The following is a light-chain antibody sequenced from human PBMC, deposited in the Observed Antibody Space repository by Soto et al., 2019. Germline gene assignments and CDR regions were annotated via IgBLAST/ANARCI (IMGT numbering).Light chain of an antibody. Sequence: EIVLTQSPATLSLSPGERATLSCRAGQSVSSYLAWYQQKPGQAPRLLIYGASSRATGIPDRFGGSGSGTDFTLTISRLEPEDVATYYCQKYNSAPRMFGQGTKVDIK. CDR3: QKYNSAPRM. CDR2: GAS. V-gene: IGKV3-20*01. CDR1: QSVSSY. J-gene: IGKJ1*01.